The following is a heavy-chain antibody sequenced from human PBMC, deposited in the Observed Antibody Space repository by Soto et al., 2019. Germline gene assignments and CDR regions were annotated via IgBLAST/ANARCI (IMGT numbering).Heavy chain of an antibody. CDR2: IIPILGIA. V-gene: IGHV1-69*02. CDR1: GGTFSSYT. CDR3: ARGARHFQRADFDY. Sequence: QVQLVQSGAEVKKPGSSVKVSCKASGGTFSSYTISWVRQAPGQGLEWMGRIIPILGIANYAQKFQGRVTITADKSTSTAYMELSSLRSVDTAVYYCARGARHFQRADFDYWGQGTLVTVSS. D-gene: IGHD1-26*01. J-gene: IGHJ4*02.